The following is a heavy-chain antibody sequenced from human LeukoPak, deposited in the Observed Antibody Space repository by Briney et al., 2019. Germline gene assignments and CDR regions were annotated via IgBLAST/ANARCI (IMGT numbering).Heavy chain of an antibody. Sequence: SGGSLRLSCAASGFTFSDYYMSWIRQAPGKGLEWVSYISSSSSYTNYADSVKGRFTISRDSAKNSLYLQMNSLRAEDTAVYYCAREGYGDYVYAFDIWGQGTMVTVPS. CDR2: ISSSSSYT. J-gene: IGHJ3*02. D-gene: IGHD4-17*01. CDR1: GFTFSDYY. CDR3: AREGYGDYVYAFDI. V-gene: IGHV3-11*05.